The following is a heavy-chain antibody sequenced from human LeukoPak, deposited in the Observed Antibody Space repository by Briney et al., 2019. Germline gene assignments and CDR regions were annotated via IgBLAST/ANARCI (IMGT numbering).Heavy chain of an antibody. CDR2: ISYDGSNK. Sequence: GGSLRLSCAASGFTFSSYAMHWVRQAPGKGLKWVAVISYDGSNKYYADSVKGRFTISRDNSKNTLYLQMNSLRAEDTAVYYCAKTLGVVALGFDYWGQGTLVTVSS. CDR3: AKTLGVVALGFDY. D-gene: IGHD3-3*01. J-gene: IGHJ4*02. V-gene: IGHV3-30-3*01. CDR1: GFTFSSYA.